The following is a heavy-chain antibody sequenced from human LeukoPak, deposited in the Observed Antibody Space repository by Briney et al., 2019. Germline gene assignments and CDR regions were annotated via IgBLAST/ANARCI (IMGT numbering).Heavy chain of an antibody. CDR2: IYYSGST. J-gene: IGHJ4*02. V-gene: IGHV4-59*01. D-gene: IGHD3-22*01. CDR3: ARVAYYYDSSGYYYFDY. CDR1: GGSISSYY. Sequence: SETLSLTCTVSGGSISSYYWGWIRQPPGKGLGWIGYIYYSGSTNYNPSLKSRVTISVDTSRNQSSLKLSSVTAADTAVYYCARVAYYYDSSGYYYFDYWGQGTLVTVSS.